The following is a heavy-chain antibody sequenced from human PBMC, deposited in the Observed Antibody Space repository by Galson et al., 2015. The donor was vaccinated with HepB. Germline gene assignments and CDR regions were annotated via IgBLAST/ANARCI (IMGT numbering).Heavy chain of an antibody. D-gene: IGHD4-23*01. J-gene: IGHJ4*02. V-gene: IGHV3-33*01. CDR1: GFTFNNYG. Sequence: SLRLSCAASGFTFNNYGIHWVRQAPGKGLEWVAMISYDGSDKYYADSVKGRFTISRDNSKNTLYLQMNSLRAGDTALYYCAREGPTPFDYWGQGTLVTVSS. CDR3: AREGPTPFDY. CDR2: ISYDGSDK.